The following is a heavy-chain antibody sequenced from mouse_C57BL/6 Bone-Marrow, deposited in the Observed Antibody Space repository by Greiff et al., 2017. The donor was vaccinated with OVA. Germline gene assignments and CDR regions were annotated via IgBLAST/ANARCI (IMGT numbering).Heavy chain of an antibody. CDR1: GYTFTSYW. V-gene: IGHV1-69*01. Sequence: QVQLQQPGAELVMPGASVKLSCEASGYTFTSYWMHWVKQRPGQGLEWIGEIDPSDSYTNYNQKFKGKSTLTVDKSSSTAYMQLSSLTSEDSAVYYCATEVDYWGQGTTLTVSS. CDR3: ATEVDY. J-gene: IGHJ2*01. CDR2: IDPSDSYT.